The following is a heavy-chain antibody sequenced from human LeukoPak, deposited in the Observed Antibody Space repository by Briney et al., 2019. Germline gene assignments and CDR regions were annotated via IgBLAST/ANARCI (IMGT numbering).Heavy chain of an antibody. CDR3: VRQPTGSLDY. CDR1: GGSISSSSYY. D-gene: IGHD3-9*01. V-gene: IGHV4-39*01. CDR2: AYYSGGA. J-gene: IGHJ4*02. Sequence: SETLSLTCTVSGGSISSSSYYWGWIRQPPGKGLEWTGIAYYSGGAYYNPSLKSRVTISVDTSKNQFSLKLSSVTAADTAVYYCVRQPTGSLDYWGQGALATVSS.